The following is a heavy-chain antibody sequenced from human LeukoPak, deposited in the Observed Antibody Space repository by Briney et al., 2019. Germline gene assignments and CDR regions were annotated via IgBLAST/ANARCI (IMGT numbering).Heavy chain of an antibody. CDR3: ARSPADY. V-gene: IGHV1-18*01. CDR1: GGTFSSYA. CDR2: ISAYNGNT. J-gene: IGHJ4*02. Sequence: GASVKVSCKASGGTFSSYAISWVRQAPGQGLEWMGWISAYNGNTDYAQDLQGRVVMTTETSTSTAYMELRSPRSDDTAVYYCARSPADYWGQGTLVTVSS.